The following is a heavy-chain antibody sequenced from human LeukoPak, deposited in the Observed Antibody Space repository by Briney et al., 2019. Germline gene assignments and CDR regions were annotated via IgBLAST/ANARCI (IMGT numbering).Heavy chain of an antibody. CDR2: IWYDGSNK. CDR1: GFTFSSYG. Sequence: PGGSQRLSCAASGFTFSSYGMHWVRQAPGKGLEWVAVIWYDGSNKYYADSVKGRFTISRDNSKNTLYLQMNSLRAEDTAVYYCASRPTPGTMIVAWGQGTLVTVSS. V-gene: IGHV3-33*01. J-gene: IGHJ5*02. D-gene: IGHD3-22*01. CDR3: ASRPTPGTMIVA.